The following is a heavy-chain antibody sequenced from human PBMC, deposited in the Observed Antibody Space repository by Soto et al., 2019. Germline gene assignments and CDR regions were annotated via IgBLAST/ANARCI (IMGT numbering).Heavy chain of an antibody. J-gene: IGHJ6*02. V-gene: IGHV3-15*07. CDR1: GFTFSNAW. CDR3: TTTYRGPVDIVATMGRGYYYYYGMDV. D-gene: IGHD5-12*01. Sequence: EVQLVESGGGLVKPGGSLRLSCAASGFTFSNAWMNWVRQAPGKGLEWVGRIKSKTDGGTTDYAAPVKGRFTISRDDSKNTLYLQMNSLKTEDTAVYYCTTTYRGPVDIVATMGRGYYYYYGMDVWGQGTTVTVSS. CDR2: IKSKTDGGTT.